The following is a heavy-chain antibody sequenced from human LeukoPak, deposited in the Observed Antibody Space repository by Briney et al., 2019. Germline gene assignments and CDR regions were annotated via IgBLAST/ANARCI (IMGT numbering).Heavy chain of an antibody. J-gene: IGHJ5*02. V-gene: IGHV4-39*01. CDR1: GGSISSSGYY. CDR2: IYYSGSN. D-gene: IGHD1-26*01. Sequence: KPSETLSLTCTVSGGSISSSGYYWGWIRQPAGKGLEWIASIYYSGSNYYNPSFKSRVTISVDTSKHQLSLKLSSLTAADTAVYYCARHEYSGSYYGLSWFDPWGQGTLVTVSS. CDR3: ARHEYSGSYYGLSWFDP.